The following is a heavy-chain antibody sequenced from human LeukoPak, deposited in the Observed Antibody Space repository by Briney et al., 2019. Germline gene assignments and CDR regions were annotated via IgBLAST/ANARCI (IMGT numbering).Heavy chain of an antibody. V-gene: IGHV7-4-1*02. J-gene: IGHJ5*02. CDR1: GYTFTSYA. CDR3: AREGCSSTSCYFGDYGWFDP. D-gene: IGHD2-2*01. CDR2: INTNTGNP. Sequence: ASVKVSCKACGYTFTSYALNWVRQAPGQGLEGMGWINTNTGNPTYAQGFTGRFVFSLDTSVSTAYLQISSLKAEDTAVYYCAREGCSSTSCYFGDYGWFDPWGQGALVTVSS.